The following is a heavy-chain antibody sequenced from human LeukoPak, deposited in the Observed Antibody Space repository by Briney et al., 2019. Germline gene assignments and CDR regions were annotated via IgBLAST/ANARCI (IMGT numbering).Heavy chain of an antibody. CDR2: INPKSGDT. CDR1: GYTFTGYS. Sequence: GASVKVSCKASGYTFTGYSIHWVRQAPGQGLEWMGWINPKSGDTKSAQKFQGRVTMTGDTSISTIYMEVTRLRSDDTAIYYCARDFFSEVTYHGEIAYFDQWGPGTLVTVSS. J-gene: IGHJ4*02. D-gene: IGHD1-14*01. V-gene: IGHV1-2*02. CDR3: ARDFFSEVTYHGEIAYFDQ.